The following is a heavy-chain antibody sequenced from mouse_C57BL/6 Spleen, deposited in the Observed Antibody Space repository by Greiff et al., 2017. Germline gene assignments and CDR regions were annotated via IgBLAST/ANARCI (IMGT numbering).Heavy chain of an antibody. D-gene: IGHD2-5*01. V-gene: IGHV1-39*01. J-gene: IGHJ3*01. Sequence: VQLQQSGPELVKPGASVKISCKASGYSFTDYNMNWVKQSNGKSLEWIGVINPNYGTPSYNQKFKGKATLTVDKSSSTAYMQLNSLTSEDSAVYYCARRGDSNYGGWFAYWGQGTLVTVSA. CDR2: INPNYGTP. CDR3: ARRGDSNYGGWFAY. CDR1: GYSFTDYN.